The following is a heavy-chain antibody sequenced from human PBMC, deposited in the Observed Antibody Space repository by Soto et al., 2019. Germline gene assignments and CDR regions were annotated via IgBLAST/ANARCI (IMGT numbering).Heavy chain of an antibody. Sequence: EASVKVSCKASGGTFSSYAISWVRQAPGQGLEWMGGIIPIFGTANYAQKFQGRVTITADESTSTAYMELSSLRSEDTAVYYCARDSSGWYRDYYYYGMDVWGQGTTVTVSS. V-gene: IGHV1-69*13. D-gene: IGHD6-19*01. CDR2: IIPIFGTA. CDR3: ARDSSGWYRDYYYYGMDV. J-gene: IGHJ6*02. CDR1: GGTFSSYA.